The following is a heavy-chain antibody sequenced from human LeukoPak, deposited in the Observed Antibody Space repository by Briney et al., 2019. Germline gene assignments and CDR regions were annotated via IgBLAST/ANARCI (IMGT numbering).Heavy chain of an antibody. CDR2: IYYSGST. J-gene: IGHJ5*02. CDR3: AREAPIAAAGGGEFDP. V-gene: IGHV4-39*07. CDR1: GGSISSYY. Sequence: SETLSLTCTVSGGSISSYYWGWIRQPPGKGLEWIGSIYYSGSTYYNPSLKSRVTISVDTSKNQFSLKLSSVTAADTAVYYCAREAPIAAAGGGEFDPWGQGTLVTVSS. D-gene: IGHD6-13*01.